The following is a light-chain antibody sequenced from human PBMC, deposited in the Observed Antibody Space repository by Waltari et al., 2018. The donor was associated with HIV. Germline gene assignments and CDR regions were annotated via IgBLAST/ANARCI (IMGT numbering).Light chain of an antibody. CDR3: QQLSNWLT. CDR1: QSVSSY. J-gene: IGKJ4*01. CDR2: DAS. V-gene: IGKV3-11*01. Sequence: EIVLTESPATLSLSPGERATISCRASQSVSSYLAWYQHQPGQAPRLLIYDASNRATGIPARFSGSGSGTDFTLTISSLEPEDFAVYYCQQLSNWLTFGGGTKVEI.